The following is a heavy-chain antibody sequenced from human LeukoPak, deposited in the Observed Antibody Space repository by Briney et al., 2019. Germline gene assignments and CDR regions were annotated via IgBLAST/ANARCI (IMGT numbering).Heavy chain of an antibody. CDR3: ARFFLTGYYYYGMDV. V-gene: IGHV1-8*02. J-gene: IGHJ6*02. D-gene: IGHD3-9*01. Sequence: ASVKVSCKASGGTFSSYAISWVRQATGQGLEWMGWMNPNSGNTGYAQKFQGRVTMTRNTSISTAYMELSSLRSEDTAVYYCARFFLTGYYYYGMDVWGQGTTVTVSS. CDR1: GGTFSSYA. CDR2: MNPNSGNT.